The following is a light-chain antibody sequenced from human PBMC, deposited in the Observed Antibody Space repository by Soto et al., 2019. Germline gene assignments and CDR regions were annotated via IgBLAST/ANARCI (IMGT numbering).Light chain of an antibody. J-gene: IGKJ4*01. V-gene: IGKV3-20*01. CDR3: QQAKSFPLT. Sequence: EIVLTQSPGTLSLSPGERATLSCRASQSVSSSYLAWYRQKPGQAPRLLIYGASNRATGIPERFSGSGSGTDFTLTISRLEPQDSAMYYCQQAKSFPLTFGGGTKVDIK. CDR2: GAS. CDR1: QSVSSSY.